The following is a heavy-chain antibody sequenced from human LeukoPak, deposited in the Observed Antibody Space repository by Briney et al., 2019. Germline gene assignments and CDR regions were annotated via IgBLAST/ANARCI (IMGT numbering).Heavy chain of an antibody. D-gene: IGHD3-22*01. Sequence: SETLSLTCTVSGGSIRSSYYYWGWIRQPPGKGLEWIGSIYDSGSTYYNPSLKSRVTISVDKSKNQFSLKLSSVTAADTAVYYCARDQTSSGYSPGYYFDYWGQGTLVTVSS. CDR3: ARDQTSSGYSPGYYFDY. V-gene: IGHV4-39*07. CDR2: IYDSGST. CDR1: GGSIRSSYYY. J-gene: IGHJ4*02.